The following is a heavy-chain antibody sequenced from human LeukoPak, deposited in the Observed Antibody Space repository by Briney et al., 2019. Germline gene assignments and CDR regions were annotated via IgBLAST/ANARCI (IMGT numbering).Heavy chain of an antibody. V-gene: IGHV4-39*07. CDR2: VYYSGTT. CDR3: AKGAGGFSYYNWFDP. D-gene: IGHD5-18*01. Sequence: SETLSLTCTVSGGSISSSPYYWGWIRQPPGKGLEWIGSVYYSGTTHYNPSLESRVTISVDTSKNQFSLKLASVTAADTAIYYCAKGAGGFSYYNWFDPWGQGTLVTVSS. J-gene: IGHJ5*02. CDR1: GGSISSSPYY.